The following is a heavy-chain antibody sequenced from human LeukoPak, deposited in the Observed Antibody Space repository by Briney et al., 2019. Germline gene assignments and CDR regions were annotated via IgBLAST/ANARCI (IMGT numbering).Heavy chain of an antibody. CDR1: GGSFSGHY. D-gene: IGHD6-6*01. Sequence: SETLSLTCAVYGGSFSGHYWSWIRQSPGKGLEWIGDINHSGGTIYNPSLKSRVTISLETSMHHFSLRLSSVTAADTGVYFCARGEASSSGFFDHWGQRTLVTVSA. J-gene: IGHJ5*02. CDR3: ARGEASSSGFFDH. V-gene: IGHV4-34*01. CDR2: INHSGGT.